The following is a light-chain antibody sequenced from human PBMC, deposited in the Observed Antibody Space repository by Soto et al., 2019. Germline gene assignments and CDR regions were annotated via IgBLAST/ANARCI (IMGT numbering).Light chain of an antibody. Sequence: QSVLTQPPSASGTPGQRVTISCSGSSSNIGSNYVYWYQQLPGTAPKLLIYRNNQRPSGVPDRFSGSKSGTSASLVITGLRSEDEADYYCAAWDDSLSANFVFGTGTKLTVL. CDR3: AAWDDSLSANFV. J-gene: IGLJ1*01. CDR1: SSNIGSNY. CDR2: RNN. V-gene: IGLV1-47*01.